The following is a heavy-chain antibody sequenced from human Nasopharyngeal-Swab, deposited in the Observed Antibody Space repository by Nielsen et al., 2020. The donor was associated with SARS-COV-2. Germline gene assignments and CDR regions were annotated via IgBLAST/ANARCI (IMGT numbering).Heavy chain of an antibody. D-gene: IGHD4-17*01. CDR1: GYTFITFG. CDR3: ARDNESGDYYAYDI. J-gene: IGHJ3*02. CDR2: ISAYNGNT. V-gene: IGHV1-18*01. Sequence: ASVKVSCKASGYTFITFGITWVRQAPGQGLEWMGWISAYNGNTNYAQKFQDRVTMTTDTSTTTAYMELRGLKTDDTAVYYCARDNESGDYYAYDIWGQGTTVTV.